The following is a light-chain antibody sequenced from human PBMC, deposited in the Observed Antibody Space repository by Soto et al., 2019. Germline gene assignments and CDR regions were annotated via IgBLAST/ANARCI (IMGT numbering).Light chain of an antibody. CDR2: VAS. J-gene: IGKJ2*01. Sequence: EIVLTQSPGTLSLSPGERATLSCRASQSVSSSYLAWYQQKPGQAPRLLIYVASSRATGIPDRFSGSGSGTDFTLTISRLEPEDFAVYYCQHYGSSLYTCGQGTKLEIK. CDR3: QHYGSSLYT. CDR1: QSVSSSY. V-gene: IGKV3-20*01.